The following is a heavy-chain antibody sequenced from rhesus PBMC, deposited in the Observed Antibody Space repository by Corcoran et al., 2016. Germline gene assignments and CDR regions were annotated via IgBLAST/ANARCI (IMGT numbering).Heavy chain of an antibody. D-gene: IGHD1-20*01. Sequence: QVQLQESGPGLVKPSETLSVTCAVSGYSITSGYGWSWIRQPPGKGLAWIGYSGGSSGTANNDPTCKRGVTRSNDTAKNQFSRKRTAGTAADTDGYYWERGGGIGGTMGAFEFWGQGLRVTVSS. CDR1: GYSITSGYG. CDR2: SGGSSGTA. V-gene: IGHV4-127*01. CDR3: ERGGGIGGTMGAFEF. J-gene: IGHJ3*01.